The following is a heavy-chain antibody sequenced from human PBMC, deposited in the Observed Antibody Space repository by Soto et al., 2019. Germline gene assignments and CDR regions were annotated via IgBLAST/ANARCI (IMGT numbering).Heavy chain of an antibody. D-gene: IGHD3-10*01. CDR2: INPNSGGT. CDR1: GYTFTGYY. J-gene: IGHJ3*02. Sequence: QVQLVQSGAEVKKPGASVKVSCKASGYTFTGYYMHWVRQAPGQGLEWMGWINPNSGGTNYAQKFQGWVTMTRDTSISTAYMELSRLRSDDTAMYYCARAGITMVRGGHDAFDIWGQGTMVTVSS. CDR3: ARAGITMVRGGHDAFDI. V-gene: IGHV1-2*04.